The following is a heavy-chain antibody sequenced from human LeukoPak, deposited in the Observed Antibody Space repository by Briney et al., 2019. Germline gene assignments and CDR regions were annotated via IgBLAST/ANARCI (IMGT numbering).Heavy chain of an antibody. CDR2: INPSGGST. Sequence: GASVKVSCKVSGYTFTGYYLHWVRQAPGQGLEWMGIINPSGGSTSYAQKFQGRVTMTRDTSTSTVYMELSSLRSEDTAVYYCARDSGSGNNDYWGQGTLVTVSS. D-gene: IGHD1-26*01. CDR3: ARDSGSGNNDY. V-gene: IGHV1-46*01. CDR1: GYTFTGYY. J-gene: IGHJ4*02.